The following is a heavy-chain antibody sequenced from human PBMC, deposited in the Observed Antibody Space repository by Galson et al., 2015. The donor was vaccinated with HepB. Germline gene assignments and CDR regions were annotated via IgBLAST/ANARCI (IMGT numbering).Heavy chain of an antibody. D-gene: IGHD5-24*01. V-gene: IGHV6-1*01. Sequence: CAISGDSVSSNSAAWNWIRQSPSRGLEWLGRTYYRSKWYNDYAVSVKSRITFNPDTSKNQFSLHLNSVTPEDTAVYYCARTSNREMPTITGDFDYWGQGTLVTVSS. CDR1: GDSVSSNSAA. CDR3: ARTSNREMPTITGDFDY. CDR2: TYYRSKWYN. J-gene: IGHJ4*02.